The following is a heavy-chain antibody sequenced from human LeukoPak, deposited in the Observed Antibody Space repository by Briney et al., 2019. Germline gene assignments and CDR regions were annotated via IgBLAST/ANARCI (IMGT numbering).Heavy chain of an antibody. CDR3: ATAGYCSSTSCYGSHYYYYGMDV. J-gene: IGHJ6*02. D-gene: IGHD2-2*01. Sequence: TSETLSLTCTVSGGSISSGGYYWSWIRQHPGKGLEWIGYIYYSGSTYYNPSLKSRVTISVDTSKNQFSLKLSSVTAADTAVYYCATAGYCSSTSCYGSHYYYYGMDVWGQGTTVTVSS. CDR1: GGSISSGGYY. CDR2: IYYSGST. V-gene: IGHV4-31*03.